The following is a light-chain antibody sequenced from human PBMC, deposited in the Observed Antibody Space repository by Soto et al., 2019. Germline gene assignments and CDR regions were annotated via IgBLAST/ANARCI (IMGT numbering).Light chain of an antibody. CDR1: QSLAYNGGDTY. CDR2: KVS. V-gene: IGKV2-30*01. Sequence: DAVLTQSPLSLPVTLGQPASISCRSSQSLAYNGGDTYLIWFQQRPGQSPRRLIYKVSSRDSGVPDRFSGSGSGTDFTLHISRVEAEDVGIYYCMQGAHWPWTFGQGTKVEIK. CDR3: MQGAHWPWT. J-gene: IGKJ1*01.